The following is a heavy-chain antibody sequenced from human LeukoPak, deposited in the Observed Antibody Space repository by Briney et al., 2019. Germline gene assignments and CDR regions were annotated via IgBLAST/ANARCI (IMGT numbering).Heavy chain of an antibody. CDR1: GFAFSIYS. CDR3: AKDGHCPDSVCTTKIVVAGYIDS. CDR2: IRAGSEYT. J-gene: IGHJ4*02. V-gene: IGHV3-23*01. D-gene: IGHD3-22*01. Sequence: GGSLRLSCRASGFAFSIYSMNWVRQAPGGGLEWVSVIRAGSEYTYYAESVKGRFTIPRDNSKNMLYLQMSSLRAEDTAIYYCAKDGHCPDSVCTTKIVVAGYIDSWGPGTLVTVSS.